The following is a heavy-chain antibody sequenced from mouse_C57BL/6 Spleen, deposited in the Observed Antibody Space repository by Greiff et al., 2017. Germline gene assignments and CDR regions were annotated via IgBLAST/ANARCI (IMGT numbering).Heavy chain of an antibody. CDR3: ARSKAGAMDY. J-gene: IGHJ4*01. V-gene: IGHV1-50*01. D-gene: IGHD3-1*01. CDR2: IDPSDSYT. CDR1: GYTFPSYW. Sequence: QVQLQQPGAELVKPGASVKLSCKASGYTFPSYWMQWVKQRPGQGLEWIGEIDPSDSYTNYNQKFKGKATLTVDTSSSTAYMQLISLTSDDAAVYYCARSKAGAMDYWGQGTSVTVSS.